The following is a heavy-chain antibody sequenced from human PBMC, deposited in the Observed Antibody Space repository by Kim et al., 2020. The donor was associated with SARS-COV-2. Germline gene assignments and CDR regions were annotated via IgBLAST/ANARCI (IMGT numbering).Heavy chain of an antibody. V-gene: IGHV4-34*01. CDR3: ATSPVWSGESNGAR. J-gene: IGHJ4*02. CDR1: GGSFSGFY. CDR2: INHSGST. Sequence: SETLSLTCAVYGGSFSGFYWSWIRQPPGKRLEWIGEINHSGSTNYNPSLKSRVTISVDTSRNQISLKLTSVTAADTAVYYCATSPVWSGESNGARWGQGTLVTVSS. D-gene: IGHD3-10*01.